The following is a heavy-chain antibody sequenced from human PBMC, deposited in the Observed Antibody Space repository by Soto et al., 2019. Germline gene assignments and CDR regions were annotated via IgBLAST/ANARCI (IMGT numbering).Heavy chain of an antibody. CDR3: YSSGW. Sequence: QVQLVESGGGVVQPGRSLRLSCAASGFTFSTFAMHWVRQAPGKGLEWVALISNDGITKYYAESVKGRFTISRDNSKNTLYLEMDSLRTEDTAVSYAYSSGWWGQGTRGTVSS. J-gene: IGHJ4*02. CDR1: GFTFSTFA. CDR2: ISNDGITK. D-gene: IGHD6-19*01. V-gene: IGHV3-30*03.